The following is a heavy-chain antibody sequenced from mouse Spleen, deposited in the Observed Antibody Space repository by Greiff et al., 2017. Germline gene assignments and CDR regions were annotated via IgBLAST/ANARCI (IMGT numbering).Heavy chain of an antibody. V-gene: IGHV1-76*01. CDR1: GYTFIDYY. CDR3: AREGNYWYFDV. D-gene: IGHD2-1*01. J-gene: IGHJ1*01. CDR2: IYPGSGNT. Sequence: QVQLQQSGAELVRPGASVKLSCKASGYTFIDYYINWVKQRPGQGLEWIARIYPGSGNTYYNEKFKGKATLTAEKSSSTAYMQLSSLTSEDSAVYFCAREGNYWYFDVWGAGTTVTVSS.